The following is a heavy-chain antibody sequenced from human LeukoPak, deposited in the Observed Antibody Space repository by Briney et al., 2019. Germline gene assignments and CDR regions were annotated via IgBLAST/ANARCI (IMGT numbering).Heavy chain of an antibody. CDR1: GFTFSSYA. CDR2: ISGSGGST. J-gene: IGHJ4*02. Sequence: GGSLRLSRGVSGFTFSSYAMSWVRQAPGKGLEWVSTISGSGGSTYYADSVKGRFTSSRDNPKNTLSLQMSSLRAEDTAVYYCAKAGYSSSWSFFNSWGQGTLVTVSS. V-gene: IGHV3-23*01. D-gene: IGHD6-13*01. CDR3: AKAGYSSSWSFFNS.